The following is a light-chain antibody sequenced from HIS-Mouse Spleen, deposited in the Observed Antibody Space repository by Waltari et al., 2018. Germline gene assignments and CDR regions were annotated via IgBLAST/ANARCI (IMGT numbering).Light chain of an antibody. V-gene: IGLV3-19*01. CDR3: NSRDSSGNHVV. J-gene: IGLJ2*01. CDR1: SLRSYY. CDR2: GKN. Sequence: SSELTQDPAVSVALGQTVRITCQGDSLRSYYASRYQQKPGKAPVLVIYGKNNRPSGIPDRFSGSSSGNTASLTITGAQAEDEADYYCNSRDSSGNHVVFGGGTKLTVL.